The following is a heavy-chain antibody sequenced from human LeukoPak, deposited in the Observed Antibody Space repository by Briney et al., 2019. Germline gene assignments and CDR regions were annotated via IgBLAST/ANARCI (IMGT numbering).Heavy chain of an antibody. V-gene: IGHV3-21*01. CDR3: ARDLLRFLEWLPSGAFDI. CDR2: ISDSSSYK. D-gene: IGHD3-3*01. CDR1: GFTFSSYG. J-gene: IGHJ3*02. Sequence: PGGSLRLSCAASGFTFSSYGMSWVRQAPGKGLEWVSSISDSSSYKYYADSMKGRFTISRDNAKSSLYLQMNSLRAEDTAVYYCARDLLRFLEWLPSGAFDIWGQGTMVTVSS.